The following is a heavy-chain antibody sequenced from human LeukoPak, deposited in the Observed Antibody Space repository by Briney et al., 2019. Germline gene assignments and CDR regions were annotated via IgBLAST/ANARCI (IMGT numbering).Heavy chain of an antibody. CDR1: GFTFSSYS. Sequence: GGSLRLSCAASGFTFSSYSMNWVRQAPGKGLEWVSSISSSSSYIYYADSVKGRFTISRDNAKNSLYLEMNSLRAEDTAVYYCARMDYDSSGYFDYWGQGTLVTVSS. J-gene: IGHJ4*02. V-gene: IGHV3-21*01. D-gene: IGHD3-22*01. CDR3: ARMDYDSSGYFDY. CDR2: ISSSSSYI.